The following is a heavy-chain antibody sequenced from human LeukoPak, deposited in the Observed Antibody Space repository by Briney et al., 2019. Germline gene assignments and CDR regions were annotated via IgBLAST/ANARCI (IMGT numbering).Heavy chain of an antibody. Sequence: GGSLRLSCAASGFTFSSYWMHWVRQAPGKGLVWVSRINSDGSSTSYADSVKGRFTISRDNAKNTLYLQMNSLRAEDTAVYYCARDLFPYYYDSSGYFFDYWAREPWSPSPQ. CDR3: ARDLFPYYYDSSGYFFDY. J-gene: IGHJ4*02. CDR2: INSDGSST. CDR1: GFTFSSYW. V-gene: IGHV3-74*01. D-gene: IGHD3-22*01.